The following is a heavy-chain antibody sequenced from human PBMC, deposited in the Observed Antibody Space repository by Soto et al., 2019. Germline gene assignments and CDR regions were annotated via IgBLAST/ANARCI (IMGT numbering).Heavy chain of an antibody. J-gene: IGHJ4*02. CDR2: IVVGSGNT. D-gene: IGHD3-22*01. Sequence: SVKVSCKASGFTFTSSAVQWVRQARGQRLEWIGWIVVGSGNTNYAQKSQERVTITRDMSTSTAYMELSSLRSEDTAVYYCAAVIYDSSGQDYWGQGTLVTVSS. V-gene: IGHV1-58*01. CDR1: GFTFTSSA. CDR3: AAVIYDSSGQDY.